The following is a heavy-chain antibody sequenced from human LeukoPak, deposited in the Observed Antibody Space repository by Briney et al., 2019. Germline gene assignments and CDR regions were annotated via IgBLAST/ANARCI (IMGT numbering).Heavy chain of an antibody. J-gene: IGHJ4*02. CDR3: AKVLLSGSYSGVDY. V-gene: IGHV3-30*18. Sequence: GGSLRLSCAASGFTFSSYGMHWVRQAPGKGLEWVAVISYDGSNKYYADSVKGRFTISRDNSKNTLYLQMNSLRAEDTAVYYCAKVLLSGSYSGVDYWGQGTLVTVSS. D-gene: IGHD1-26*01. CDR2: ISYDGSNK. CDR1: GFTFSSYG.